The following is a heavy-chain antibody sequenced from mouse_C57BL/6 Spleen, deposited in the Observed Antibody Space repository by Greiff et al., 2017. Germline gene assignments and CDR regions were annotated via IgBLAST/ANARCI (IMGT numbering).Heavy chain of an antibody. CDR3: AGGGYYGNYLDY. Sequence: QVQLKESGPELVKPGASVKISCKASGYAFSSSWMNWVKQRPGKGLEWIGRIYSGDGDTNYNGKFKGKATLTADKSSSTAYMQLSSLTSEDSAVYFCAGGGYYGNYLDYWGQGTTLTVSS. J-gene: IGHJ2*01. CDR2: IYSGDGDT. CDR1: GYAFSSSW. V-gene: IGHV1-82*01. D-gene: IGHD2-1*01.